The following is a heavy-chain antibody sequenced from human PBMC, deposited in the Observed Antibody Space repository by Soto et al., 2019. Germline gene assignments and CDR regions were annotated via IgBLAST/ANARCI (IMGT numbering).Heavy chain of an antibody. Sequence: QVQLVQSGAEVKKPGASVKVSCKASGYTFTSYGISWVRQAPGQGLEWMGWISAYNGNTNYAQKLQGRVTMTTDTSTSTAYLHLRSLRSDVTAVYYCARDRAVAGTGGAFDIWGQGTMVTVSS. CDR3: ARDRAVAGTGGAFDI. CDR2: ISAYNGNT. D-gene: IGHD6-19*01. V-gene: IGHV1-18*01. J-gene: IGHJ3*02. CDR1: GYTFTSYG.